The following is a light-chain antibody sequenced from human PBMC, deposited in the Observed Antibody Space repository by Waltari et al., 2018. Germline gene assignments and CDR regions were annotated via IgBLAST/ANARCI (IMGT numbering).Light chain of an antibody. Sequence: DIVMTQSPDSLAGSLGERATLNCKSSQSVLYSSNNKNYLAWYQQKPGQPPKLLIYWASTRESGVPDRFSGSGSGTDFTLTISSLQAEDVAVYYCQQYYSTPITFGPGTKVDIK. CDR3: QQYYSTPIT. CDR1: QSVLYSSNNKNY. V-gene: IGKV4-1*01. CDR2: WAS. J-gene: IGKJ3*01.